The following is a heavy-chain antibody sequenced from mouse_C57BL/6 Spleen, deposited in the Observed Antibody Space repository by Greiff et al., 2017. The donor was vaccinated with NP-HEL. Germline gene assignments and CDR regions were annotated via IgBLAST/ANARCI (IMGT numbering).Heavy chain of an antibody. V-gene: IGHV1-80*01. CDR2: IYPGDGDT. CDR3: ARSYYYGTYWYFDV. CDR1: GYAYSSYW. J-gene: IGHJ1*03. D-gene: IGHD1-1*01. Sequence: QVHVKQSGAELVKPGASVKISCKASGYAYSSYWMNWVKQRPGKGLEWIGQIYPGDGDTNYNGKFKGKATLTADKSSSTAYMQLSSLTSEDSAVYFCARSYYYGTYWYFDVWGTGTTVTVSS.